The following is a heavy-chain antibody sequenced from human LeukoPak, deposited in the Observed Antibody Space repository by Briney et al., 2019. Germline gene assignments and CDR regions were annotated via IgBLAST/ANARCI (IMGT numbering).Heavy chain of an antibody. J-gene: IGHJ6*03. CDR3: ARDPFSSQQQRSFYYYMDV. CDR1: GYTFTGYY. D-gene: IGHD6-13*01. CDR2: INPNSGGT. Sequence: ASVKVSCKASGYTFTGYYMHWVRQAPGQGLEWMGWINPNSGGTNYAQKFQGRVTMTRDTSISTAYMELSRLRSDDTAVYYCARDPFSSQQQRSFYYYMDVWGKGTTVTVSS. V-gene: IGHV1-2*02.